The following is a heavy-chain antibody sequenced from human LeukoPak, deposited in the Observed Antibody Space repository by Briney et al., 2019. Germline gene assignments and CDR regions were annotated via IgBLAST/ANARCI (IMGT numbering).Heavy chain of an antibody. CDR2: IYNDGRT. J-gene: IGHJ4*02. CDR3: ARGIGRSWSLDN. CDR1: GLTVSISY. D-gene: IGHD6-13*01. V-gene: IGHV3-53*01. Sequence: GGSLGLSCAASGLTVSISYMSWVRQAPGKGLEWVSVIYNDGRTYYADSVKSRFTISRDNSKNTLHSQMNSLRVEDTAVYYCARGIGRSWSLDNWGQGTLVTVSS.